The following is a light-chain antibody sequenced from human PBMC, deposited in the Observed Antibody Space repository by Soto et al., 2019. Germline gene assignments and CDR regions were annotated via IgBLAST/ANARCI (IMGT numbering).Light chain of an antibody. CDR3: CSYAGNSDVV. CDR2: DVN. V-gene: IGLV2-23*02. Sequence: QSALTQPASVSGSPGQSITISCTGTSSDVGSSNLVSWYQHHPGKAPKLMIYDVNKRPSGVSNRFSGAKSGNTASLTISGLQAEYEADYYCCSYAGNSDVVFGGGTKLTVL. J-gene: IGLJ2*01. CDR1: SSDVGSSNL.